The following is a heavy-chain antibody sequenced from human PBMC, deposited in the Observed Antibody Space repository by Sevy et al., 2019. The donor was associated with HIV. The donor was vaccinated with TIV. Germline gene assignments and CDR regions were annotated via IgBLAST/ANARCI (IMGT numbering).Heavy chain of an antibody. J-gene: IGHJ6*02. Sequence: DTVKVSCKASGYTFTGDYLHWVRQAPGQGLERMGRVYPKSGGTNYAQKFQGRVTMNRDMSISTAYMELSRLRSDDTAVYYCVRDAGGGTTNSGMDVWGQGTTVSVSS. CDR3: VRDAGGGTTNSGMDV. CDR1: GYTFTGDY. CDR2: VYPKSGGT. V-gene: IGHV1-2*06. D-gene: IGHD1-7*01.